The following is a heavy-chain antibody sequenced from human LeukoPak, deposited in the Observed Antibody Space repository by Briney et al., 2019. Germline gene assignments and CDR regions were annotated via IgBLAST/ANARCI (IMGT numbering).Heavy chain of an antibody. Sequence: GGSLRLSCAASGFTFSTSAMSWVRQAPGKGLEWVSGISESGGSTYYADSVKGRFTSSRDNSKNTLYPQMNNLRAEDTAAYYCAKGSFWGQGTLVTVSS. CDR3: AKGSF. V-gene: IGHV3-23*01. J-gene: IGHJ4*02. CDR2: ISESGGST. D-gene: IGHD3-10*01. CDR1: GFTFSTSA.